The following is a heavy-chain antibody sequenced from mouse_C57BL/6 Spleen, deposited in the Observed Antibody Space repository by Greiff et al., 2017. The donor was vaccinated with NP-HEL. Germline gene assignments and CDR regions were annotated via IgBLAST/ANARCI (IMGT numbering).Heavy chain of an antibody. CDR3: ARGDYGYDGTGTDY. D-gene: IGHD2-2*01. Sequence: QVQLQQSGAELVKPGASVKISCKASGYAFSSYWMNWVKQRPGKGLEWIGQIYPGDGDTNYNGKFKGKATLTADKSSSTAYMQLSSLTSEDSAVYFCARGDYGYDGTGTDYWGQGTTLTVSS. J-gene: IGHJ2*01. CDR1: GYAFSSYW. CDR2: IYPGDGDT. V-gene: IGHV1-80*01.